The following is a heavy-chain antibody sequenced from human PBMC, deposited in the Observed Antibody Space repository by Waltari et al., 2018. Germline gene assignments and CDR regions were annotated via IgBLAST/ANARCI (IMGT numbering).Heavy chain of an antibody. Sequence: QLKLQESGPGLVKPSETLSLTCSVSGDSINRSKYYWAWIRQPPGKGLETIGSIFYSGSTYHSPCLKSRVTMAVDTSRSEFFLKLKFGTAADTAAYYWARLSVVGATRWFEPWGQGTQVSVSS. CDR3: ARLSVVGATRWFEP. J-gene: IGHJ5*02. D-gene: IGHD1-26*01. CDR1: GDSINRSKYY. V-gene: IGHV4-39*01. CDR2: IFYSGST.